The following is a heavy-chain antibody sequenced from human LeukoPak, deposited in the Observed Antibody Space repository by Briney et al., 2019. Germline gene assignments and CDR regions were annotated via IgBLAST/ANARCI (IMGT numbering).Heavy chain of an antibody. CDR1: GITFDDYA. V-gene: IGHV3-9*01. Sequence: GRSLRLSCAVSGITFDDYAMHWVRQPPGKGLEWVSYISWNSGTIGYADSVKGRFTISRDNAKNSLYLQMNSLRAEDTALYYGAKALGPLTSGRAYGMDVWGQGTTVTVSS. J-gene: IGHJ6*02. D-gene: IGHD3-10*01. CDR3: AKALGPLTSGRAYGMDV. CDR2: ISWNSGTI.